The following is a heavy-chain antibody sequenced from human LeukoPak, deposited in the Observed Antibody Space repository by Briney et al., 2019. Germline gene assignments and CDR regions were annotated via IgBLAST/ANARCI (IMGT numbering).Heavy chain of an antibody. V-gene: IGHV3-30*02. CDR3: AKDADYGMDV. J-gene: IGHJ6*02. CDR1: GFPFSGFG. Sequence: GGSLRLSCAASGFPFSGFGMHWVRQAPGKGLEWVAVIWYDATNKYYADSVRGRFTISRDNSKNTLYLQMNSLRAEDTAVYYCAKDADYGMDVWGQGTTVTVSS. CDR2: IWYDATNK.